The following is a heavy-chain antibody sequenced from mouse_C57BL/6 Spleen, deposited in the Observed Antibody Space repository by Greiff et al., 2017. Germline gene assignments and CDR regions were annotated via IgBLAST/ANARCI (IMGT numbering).Heavy chain of an antibody. CDR1: GFSLTSYG. Sequence: QVQLQQSGPGLVQPSQSLSITCTVSGFSLTSYGVHWVRQSPGKGLEWLGVIWSGGSTDYNAAFISRLSISKDNSKSQVFFKMNSLQADDTAIYYCARGRVSWFAYWGQWTLVTVSA. CDR2: IWSGGST. J-gene: IGHJ3*01. V-gene: IGHV2-2*01. CDR3: ARGRVSWFAY.